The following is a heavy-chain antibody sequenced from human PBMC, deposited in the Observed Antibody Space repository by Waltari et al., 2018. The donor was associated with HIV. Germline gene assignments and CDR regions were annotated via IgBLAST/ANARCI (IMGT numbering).Heavy chain of an antibody. CDR3: ARSFQIVSETDVGYRYDYPLDA. J-gene: IGHJ5*02. V-gene: IGHV3-30*10. CDR2: RSKDENTK. D-gene: IGHD5-18*01. CDR1: DFSFTSPS. Sequence: QVQLAESGGGVVRPGKSLRLSCVASDFSFTSPSIHWVRQAPGKGLEWVALRSKDENTKHYTDSVRGRFTLSRDPFQKTVHLQMGRLRAEDTAIYYCARSFQIVSETDVGYRYDYPLDAWGQGTLVTVSS.